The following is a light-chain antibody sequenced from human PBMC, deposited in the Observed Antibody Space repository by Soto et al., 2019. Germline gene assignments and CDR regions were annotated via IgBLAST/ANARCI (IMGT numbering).Light chain of an antibody. CDR1: RSISTY. V-gene: IGKV3-20*01. Sequence: VLTQSPATLSLSPGQRANLSCRASRSISTYLAWYQQKPGQAPRLLIYGASSRATGIPDRFSGSGSGTDLTLTISRLEPEDFAVYYCQQYGSSPWTFGQGTRWIS. CDR2: GAS. J-gene: IGKJ1*01. CDR3: QQYGSSPWT.